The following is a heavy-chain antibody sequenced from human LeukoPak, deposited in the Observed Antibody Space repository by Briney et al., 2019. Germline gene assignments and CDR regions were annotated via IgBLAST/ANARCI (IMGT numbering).Heavy chain of an antibody. J-gene: IGHJ4*02. CDR2: ISSNGDNT. V-gene: IGHV3-64D*06. Sequence: GGSLRLSCSVSGFTFSTYVMHWVRQAPGKGLEYVSAISSNGDNTYYADSVKGRFTISRDNSKNTLYLQMSSLRADGTAVYYCVRETGYWGQGTLVTVSS. CDR1: GFTFSTYV. CDR3: VRETGY.